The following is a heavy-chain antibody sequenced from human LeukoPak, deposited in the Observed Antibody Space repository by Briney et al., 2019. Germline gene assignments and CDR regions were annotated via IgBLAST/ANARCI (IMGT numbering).Heavy chain of an antibody. CDR1: GYTFTAYN. V-gene: IGHV1-2*02. CDR2: INPNSGGT. D-gene: IGHD2-8*01. J-gene: IGHJ4*02. CDR3: TRDSIGVSAY. Sequence: ASVKVSCKASGYTFTAYNMHWVRQAPGQGLEWMGFINPNSGGTNYAQKFQGRVTMTRDTSISAAYMELSSLRSDDTAVHYCTRDSIGVSAYWGQGTLVTVSS.